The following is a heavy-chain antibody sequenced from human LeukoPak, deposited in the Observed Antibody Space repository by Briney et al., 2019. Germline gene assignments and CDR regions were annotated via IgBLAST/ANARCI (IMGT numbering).Heavy chain of an antibody. CDR1: GGSISPYC. CDR2: IYYSGGT. Sequence: SETLSLTCTVSGGSISPYCWNWIRQPPGKGLEWIGYIYYSGGTNYNASLTSRVTISVDTSQNQFSLRLSSVTAADTAVYYCARRAAAVGTYYMDVWGKGTTVTVSS. D-gene: IGHD6-13*01. V-gene: IGHV4-59*01. CDR3: ARRAAAVGTYYMDV. J-gene: IGHJ6*03.